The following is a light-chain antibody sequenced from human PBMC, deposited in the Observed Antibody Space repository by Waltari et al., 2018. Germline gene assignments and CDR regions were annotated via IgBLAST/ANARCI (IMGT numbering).Light chain of an antibody. J-gene: IGKJ2*01. Sequence: DIQMTQSPSSLSASVGDRVTITCRESQNIADYLNWYQEKPGEAPKLLIWGASSLQRGVPSRFSGSGSGTDFTLTISSLHPEDFATYYCQQSYSTPYTFGQGTELDIK. V-gene: IGKV1-39*01. CDR3: QQSYSTPYT. CDR2: GAS. CDR1: QNIADY.